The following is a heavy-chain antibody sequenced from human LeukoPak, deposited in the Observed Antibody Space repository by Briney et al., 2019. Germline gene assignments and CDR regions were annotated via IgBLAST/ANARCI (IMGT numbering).Heavy chain of an antibody. J-gene: IGHJ4*02. CDR2: IIPSDGST. V-gene: IGHV1-46*01. CDR1: GYTYTGYW. Sequence: GASVKVSCKTSGYTYTGYWIHWVRQAPGQGLEWMGIIIPSDGSTSYAQKFQGRVTMTRDTSTSTVYMELSSLRSEDTAVYYCARGKVVTMVRGVIITYFDYWGQGTLVTVSS. CDR3: ARGKVVTMVRGVIITYFDY. D-gene: IGHD3-10*01.